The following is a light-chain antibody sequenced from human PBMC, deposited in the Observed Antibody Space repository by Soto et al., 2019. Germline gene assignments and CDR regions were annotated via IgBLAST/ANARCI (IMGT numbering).Light chain of an antibody. J-gene: IGKJ4*01. Sequence: DIQMTQSPSSVSASVGDRVTITCRASQGINNWLAWYQQKPGKAPKLLIHGASTLQSGVPSRFSGSGSGTDFTLTINSLQPEDVATYYCQHANNFPRTFGGGTKVEIK. CDR2: GAS. CDR1: QGINNW. V-gene: IGKV1-12*01. CDR3: QHANNFPRT.